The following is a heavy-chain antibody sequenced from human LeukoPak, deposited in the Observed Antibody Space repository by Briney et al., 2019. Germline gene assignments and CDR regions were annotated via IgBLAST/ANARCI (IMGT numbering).Heavy chain of an antibody. V-gene: IGHV4-61*10. CDR2: IYYSGST. CDR3: ARGGAYGDYGNWFDP. Sequence: SQTLSLTCTVSGGSISSGSYYWSWIRQPAGKGLEWIGYIYYSGSTNYNPSLKSRVTISVDTSKNQFSLKLSSVTAADTAVYYCARGGAYGDYGNWFDPWGQGTLVTVSS. D-gene: IGHD4-17*01. CDR1: GGSISSGSYY. J-gene: IGHJ5*02.